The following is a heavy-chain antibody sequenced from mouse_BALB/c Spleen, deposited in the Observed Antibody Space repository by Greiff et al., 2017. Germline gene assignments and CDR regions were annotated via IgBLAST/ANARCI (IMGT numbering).Heavy chain of an antibody. Sequence: EVHLVESGGGLVQPGGSLRLSCATSGFTFSDFYMEWVRQPPGKRLEWIAASRNKANDYTTEYSASVKGRFIVSRDTSQSILYLQMNALRAEDTAIYYCAKGTFYGSYAMDYWGQGTSVTVSS. CDR3: AKGTFYGSYAMDY. V-gene: IGHV7-1*02. CDR1: GFTFSDFY. J-gene: IGHJ4*01. CDR2: SRNKANDYTT. D-gene: IGHD1-1*01.